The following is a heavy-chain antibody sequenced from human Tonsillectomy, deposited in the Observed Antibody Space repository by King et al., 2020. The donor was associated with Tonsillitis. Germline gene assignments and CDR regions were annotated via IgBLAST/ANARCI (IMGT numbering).Heavy chain of an antibody. Sequence: VQLVESGGGVVQPGGSLRLSCVASGFSFSSYVMTWVRQGPGKGLEWVSAINGNGYDTYYADSVRGRFTISRDNSKNTLYLQMNSLRAEDTAVYYCAIDLCGGDCYWNFDYWGQGTLVTVSS. V-gene: IGHV3-23*04. CDR2: INGNGYDT. J-gene: IGHJ4*02. CDR1: GFSFSSYV. CDR3: AIDLCGGDCYWNFDY. D-gene: IGHD2-21*02.